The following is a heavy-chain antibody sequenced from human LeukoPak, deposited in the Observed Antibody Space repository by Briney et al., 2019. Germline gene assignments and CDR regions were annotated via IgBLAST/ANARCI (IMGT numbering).Heavy chain of an antibody. CDR1: GYTLTELS. V-gene: IGHV1-24*01. CDR2: FDPEDGET. Sequence: ASVKVSCKVSGYTLTELSMHWVGQAPGKGLEWMGGFDPEDGETIYAQKFQGRVTMTEDTSTDTAYMELSSLRSEDTAVYYCATGGSVVHAEYFQHWGQGTLVTVSS. D-gene: IGHD3-10*01. CDR3: ATGGSVVHAEYFQH. J-gene: IGHJ1*01.